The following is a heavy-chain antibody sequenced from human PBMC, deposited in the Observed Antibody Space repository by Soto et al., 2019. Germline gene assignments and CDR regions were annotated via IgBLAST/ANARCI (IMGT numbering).Heavy chain of an antibody. Sequence: SETLSLTCTVSGGSISSYYWSWIRQPPGKGLEWIGYIYYSGSTNYNPSLKSRVTISVDTSKNQFSLKLSSVTAADTAVYYCARQKDREGYSSSWGDAFDIWGQGTMVTVSS. CDR1: GGSISSYY. J-gene: IGHJ3*02. D-gene: IGHD6-13*01. V-gene: IGHV4-59*08. CDR3: ARQKDREGYSSSWGDAFDI. CDR2: IYYSGST.